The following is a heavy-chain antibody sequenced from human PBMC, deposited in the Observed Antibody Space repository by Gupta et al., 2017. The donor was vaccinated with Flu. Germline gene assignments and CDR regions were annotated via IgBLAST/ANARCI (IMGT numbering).Heavy chain of an antibody. J-gene: IGHJ4*02. Sequence: QVQLQESGPGLVKPSETLSLTCTVSGVFISSYYWSWIRQPPGKGLEWIGYIYYSGSTNYNPSLKSRVTISVDTSKNQFSLKLSSVTAADTAVYYCARVVGARTYYFDYWGQGTLVTVSS. V-gene: IGHV4-59*08. CDR1: GVFISSYY. CDR3: ARVVGARTYYFDY. CDR2: IYYSGST. D-gene: IGHD2-15*01.